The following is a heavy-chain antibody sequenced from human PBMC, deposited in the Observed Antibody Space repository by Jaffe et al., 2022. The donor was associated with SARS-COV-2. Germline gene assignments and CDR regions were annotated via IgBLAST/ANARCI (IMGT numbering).Heavy chain of an antibody. CDR3: ARGSASGSYNWADP. D-gene: IGHD1-26*01. CDR2: INSDGSST. J-gene: IGHJ5*02. CDR1: GFSFSSYW. Sequence: EVQLVESGGGLVQPGGSLRLSCAASGFSFSSYWMHWVRQAPGKGLLWVSRINSDGSSTSDADSVKGRFTISRDNAKNTLYLQMNSLRAEDTAVYYCARGSASGSYNWADPWGQGTLVTVSS. V-gene: IGHV3-74*01.